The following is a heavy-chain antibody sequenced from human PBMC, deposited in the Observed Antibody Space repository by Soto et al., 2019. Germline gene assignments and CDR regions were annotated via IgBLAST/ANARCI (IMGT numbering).Heavy chain of an antibody. CDR3: VTLGVGAIGVGAFDI. J-gene: IGHJ3*02. CDR1: GYTFTSYG. V-gene: IGHV1-18*01. Sequence: GASVKVSCKASGYTFTSYGISWVRQDPGQGLEWMGWISAYNGNTNYAQKLQGRVTMTTDTSTSTAYMELRSLRSDDTAVYYCVTLGVGAIGVGAFDIWGQGTMVTVS. D-gene: IGHD1-26*01. CDR2: ISAYNGNT.